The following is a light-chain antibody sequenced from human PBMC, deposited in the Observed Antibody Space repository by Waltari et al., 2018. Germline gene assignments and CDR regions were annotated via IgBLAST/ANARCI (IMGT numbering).Light chain of an antibody. CDR3: CSYARSRTFD. Sequence: QSVLTQPPSASGTPGQRVTISCSGGSSNIGSNYVCWYQQLPGTAPKLLIYRNNQRPSGVSSRFSGSKSGNTASLTISGLQAEDEADYYCCSYARSRTFDFGTGTKVTVL. CDR1: SSNIGSNY. V-gene: IGLV1-47*01. J-gene: IGLJ1*01. CDR2: RNN.